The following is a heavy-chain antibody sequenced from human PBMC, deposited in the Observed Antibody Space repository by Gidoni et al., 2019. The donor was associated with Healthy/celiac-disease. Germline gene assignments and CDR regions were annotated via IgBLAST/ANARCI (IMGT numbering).Heavy chain of an antibody. D-gene: IGHD1-20*01. J-gene: IGHJ6*02. V-gene: IGHV5-10-1*03. CDR1: GYSFTSYW. Sequence: DVQLVQSGAEVKKPGESLRISCKGSGYSFTSYWLSWVRQMPGKGLEWMGRIDPSDSYTNYSPSFQGHVTISADKSISTAYLQWSSLKASDTAMYYCARRLRVRDNHYYYYGMDVWGQGTTVTVSS. CDR2: IDPSDSYT. CDR3: ARRLRVRDNHYYYYGMDV.